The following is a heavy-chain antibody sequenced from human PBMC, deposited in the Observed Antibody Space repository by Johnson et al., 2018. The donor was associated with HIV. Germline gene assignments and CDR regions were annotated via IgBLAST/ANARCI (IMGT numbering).Heavy chain of an antibody. CDR3: AREGDSSGPIDAVDI. CDR1: GFTFSSYA. D-gene: IGHD5-18*01. Sequence: QVQLVESGGGVVHPGRSLRLSCAASGFTFSSYAMHWVRQAPGKGLEWVAVISYDGSNKYYADSVKGRFTISRDNSKNTLYLKMNSLRVEDTAVYYCAREGDSSGPIDAVDIWGQGTLVTVSS. V-gene: IGHV3-30*04. CDR2: ISYDGSNK. J-gene: IGHJ3*02.